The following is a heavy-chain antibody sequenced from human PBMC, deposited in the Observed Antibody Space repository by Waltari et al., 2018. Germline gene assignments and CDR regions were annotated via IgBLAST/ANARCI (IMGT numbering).Heavy chain of an antibody. CDR3: ARATKNQIYYYYYGMDV. CDR1: GYTFTNYG. Sequence: QVQLVQSGAEVKKPGASVKVSCKASGYTFTNYGISWVGQAPGQGLEWMGWISAYNGNTNYAQNLQGRVTMTTDTSTSTAYMELRSLRSDDTAVYYCARATKNQIYYYYYGMDVWGQGTTVTVSS. J-gene: IGHJ6*02. CDR2: ISAYNGNT. V-gene: IGHV1-18*01.